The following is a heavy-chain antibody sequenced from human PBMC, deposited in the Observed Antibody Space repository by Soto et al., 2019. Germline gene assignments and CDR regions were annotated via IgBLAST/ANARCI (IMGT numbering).Heavy chain of an antibody. V-gene: IGHV3-30*18. D-gene: IGHD3-10*01. J-gene: IGHJ4*02. CDR1: GFPFSDYA. CDR3: AKALRGGCDY. Sequence: QVQLVESGGGVVQPGRSLRLSCAASGFPFSDYAMHWVRQAPGKGLEWVAVISFDGSNTYYADSVKGRFTVSRGNSKHTLSLQMNSLRSDDTALYYCAKALRGGCDYWGQGALVTVSS. CDR2: ISFDGSNT.